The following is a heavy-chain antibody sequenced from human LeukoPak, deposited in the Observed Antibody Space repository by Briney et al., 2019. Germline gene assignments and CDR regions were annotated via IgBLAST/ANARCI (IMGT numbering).Heavy chain of an antibody. J-gene: IGHJ4*02. V-gene: IGHV3-30-3*01. CDR3: ARDLGYFDWLGYFDY. CDR2: ISYDGSNK. CDR1: GFTFSSYA. Sequence: GGSLRLSGAASGFTFSSYAMYWVRQAPGKGLEWVAVISYDGSNKYYAHAVKGRFTLSRDNSMNTLFLQMNSLRAEDTAVYYCARDLGYFDWLGYFDYWGQGTLVTVSS. D-gene: IGHD3-9*01.